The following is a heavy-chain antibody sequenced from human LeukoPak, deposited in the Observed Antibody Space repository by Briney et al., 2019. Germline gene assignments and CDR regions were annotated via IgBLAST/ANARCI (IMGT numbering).Heavy chain of an antibody. J-gene: IGHJ6*03. D-gene: IGHD5-18*01. V-gene: IGHV1-69*05. CDR2: IIPIFGTA. CDR3: ARGRTTLDTVRDIYYYYYMDV. Sequence: SVKVSCKASGGTFSSYAISWVRQAPGQGREWMGGIIPIFGTANYAQKFQGRVTITTDESTSTAYMELSSLRSEDTAVYYCARGRTTLDTVRDIYYYYYMDVWGKGTTVTVSS. CDR1: GGTFSSYA.